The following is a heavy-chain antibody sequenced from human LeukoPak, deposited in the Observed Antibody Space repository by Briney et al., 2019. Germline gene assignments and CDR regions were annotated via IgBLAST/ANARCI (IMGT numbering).Heavy chain of an antibody. CDR2: ITSGGAP. J-gene: IGHJ4*02. CDR1: GFTFSNYA. Sequence: GGSLRLSCAASGFTFSNYAVMWVRLAPGQGLEWVSAITSGGAPRYADSVKGRFTISRDNSKNTLYLHMADLRAEDTAAYYCSKDQTGDGFNAIWGQGTLVTVSS. V-gene: IGHV3-23*01. CDR3: SKDQTGDGFNAI. D-gene: IGHD5-24*01.